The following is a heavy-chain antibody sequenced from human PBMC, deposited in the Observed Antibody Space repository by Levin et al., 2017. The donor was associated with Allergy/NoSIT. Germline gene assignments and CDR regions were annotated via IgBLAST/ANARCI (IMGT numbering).Heavy chain of an antibody. V-gene: IGHV3-30*18. CDR3: AKEKAAPYPKYYFDY. J-gene: IGHJ4*02. CDR1: GFTFSSYG. CDR2: ISYDGSNK. Sequence: GESLKISCAASGFTFSSYGMHWVRQAPGKGLEWVAVISYDGSNKYYADSVKGRFTNSRDNSKNTLYLQMNSLRAEDTAVYYCAKEKAAPYPKYYFDYWGQGTLVTVSS. D-gene: IGHD6-6*01.